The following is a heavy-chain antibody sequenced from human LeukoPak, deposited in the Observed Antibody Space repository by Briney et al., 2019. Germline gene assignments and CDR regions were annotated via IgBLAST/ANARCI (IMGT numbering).Heavy chain of an antibody. CDR1: GFTFSSYA. CDR2: IYYSGST. D-gene: IGHD5-12*01. J-gene: IGHJ5*02. CDR3: ATTRSPAGSGSRRSWFDP. Sequence: GSLRLSCAASGFTFSSYAMSWVRQPPGKGLEWIGSIYYSGSTYYNPSLKSRVTISVDTSKNQFSLKLSSVTAADTAVYYCATTRSPAGSGSRRSWFDPWGQGTLVTVSS. V-gene: IGHV4-39*01.